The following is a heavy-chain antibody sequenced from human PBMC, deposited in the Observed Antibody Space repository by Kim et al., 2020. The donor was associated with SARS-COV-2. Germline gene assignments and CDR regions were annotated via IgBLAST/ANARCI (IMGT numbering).Heavy chain of an antibody. J-gene: IGHJ4*02. CDR2: ISGSGGST. D-gene: IGHD4-17*01. Sequence: GGSLRLSCAASGFTFSSYAMSWVRQAPGKGLEWVSAISGSGGSTYYADSVKGRFTISRDNSKNTLYLQMNSLRAEDTAVYYCAKRSLLDYGRGRPFDYWGQRALVTVSS. CDR3: AKRSLLDYGRGRPFDY. CDR1: GFTFSSYA. V-gene: IGHV3-23*01.